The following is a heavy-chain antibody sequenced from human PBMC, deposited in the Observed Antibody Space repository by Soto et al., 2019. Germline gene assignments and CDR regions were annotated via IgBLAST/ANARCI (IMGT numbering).Heavy chain of an antibody. J-gene: IGHJ4*02. CDR2: INAGNGNT. D-gene: IGHD5-12*01. CDR3: ATPIVAFY. CDR1: GYPFTSYA. V-gene: IGHV1-3*01. Sequence: GSVKVYFKASGYPFTSYAIHWVRQAPGQRLEWMGWINAGNGNTKYSQKFQGRVIITRDTSAGTAYMELRSLRSEDTAVYYCATPIVAFYWGQGTLVTVSS.